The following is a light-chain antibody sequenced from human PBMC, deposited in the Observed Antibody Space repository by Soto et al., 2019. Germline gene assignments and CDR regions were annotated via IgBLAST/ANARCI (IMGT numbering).Light chain of an antibody. CDR3: QHYNSYSEA. CDR2: KAS. Sequence: DIPMTQSPSTLSGSVGDRVTITCRASQTISSWLAWYQQKPGKAPKLLIYKASTLKSGVPSRFSGSGSGTEFTLTISSLKPDDFATYYCQHYNSYSEAFGRGTKVELK. CDR1: QTISSW. V-gene: IGKV1-5*03. J-gene: IGKJ1*01.